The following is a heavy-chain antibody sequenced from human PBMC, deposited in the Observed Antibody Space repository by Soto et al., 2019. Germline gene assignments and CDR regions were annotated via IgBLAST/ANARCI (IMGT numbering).Heavy chain of an antibody. D-gene: IGHD5-18*01. V-gene: IGHV1-69*12. J-gene: IGHJ4*02. CDR1: GGTFSTYA. Sequence: QVQLVQSGAEVKKPESSVKVSCKAPGGTFSTYAIRWVRQAPGQGLEWMGGIIPMFGTANYAQRFQVRVTITADESTNTVYMELSSLRSEDTAVYFCASGIQLWLRRINNGYSGWGQGTLVTVSS. CDR2: IIPMFGTA. CDR3: ASGIQLWLRRINNGYSG.